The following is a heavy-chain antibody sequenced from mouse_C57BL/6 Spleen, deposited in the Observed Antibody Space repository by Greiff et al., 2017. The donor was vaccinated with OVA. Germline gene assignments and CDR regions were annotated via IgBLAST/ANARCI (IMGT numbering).Heavy chain of an antibody. CDR2: IYPGSGST. V-gene: IGHV1-55*01. Sequence: QVQLKQPGAELVKPGASVKMSCKASGYTFTSYWITWVKQRPGQGLEWIGDIYPGSGSTNYNEKFKSKATLTVDTSSSTAYMQLSSLTSEDSAVYDCAIYYGYDDAMDYWGQGTSVTVSS. D-gene: IGHD2-2*01. CDR3: AIYYGYDDAMDY. J-gene: IGHJ4*01. CDR1: GYTFTSYW.